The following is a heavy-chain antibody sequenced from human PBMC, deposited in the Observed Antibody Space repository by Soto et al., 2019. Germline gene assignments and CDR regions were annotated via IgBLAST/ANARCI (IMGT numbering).Heavy chain of an antibody. Sequence: SETLSLTCAVYGGSFSGYYWSWIRQPPGKGLEWIGEINHSGSTNYNPSLKSRVTISVDTSKNQFSLTLSSVTAADTAVYYCARVHDYGDYVTTFDIWGQGTMVTVSS. D-gene: IGHD4-17*01. CDR1: GGSFSGYY. V-gene: IGHV4-34*01. CDR3: ARVHDYGDYVTTFDI. J-gene: IGHJ3*02. CDR2: INHSGST.